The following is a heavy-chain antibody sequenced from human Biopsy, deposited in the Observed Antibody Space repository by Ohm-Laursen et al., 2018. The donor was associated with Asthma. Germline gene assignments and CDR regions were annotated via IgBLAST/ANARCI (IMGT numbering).Heavy chain of an antibody. V-gene: IGHV4-59*12. Sequence: PPGTLSLTCTVSGGSITSYYWSWIRQPPGKALEWLGYIYHSGTTNYNPSLKSRVTISVDKSKNQFSLKLSSVTAADTAVYYCARDYGDDVGYFDLWGRGTLVTVSS. CDR3: ARDYGDDVGYFDL. CDR2: IYHSGTT. CDR1: GGSITSYY. J-gene: IGHJ2*01. D-gene: IGHD4-17*01.